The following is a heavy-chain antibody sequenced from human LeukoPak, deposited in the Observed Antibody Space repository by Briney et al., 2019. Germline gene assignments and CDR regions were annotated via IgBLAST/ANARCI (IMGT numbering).Heavy chain of an antibody. CDR1: GFTFSSYS. Sequence: PGGSLRLSCAASGFTFSSYSMNWVRQAPGKGLEWVSSISSSSSYIYYADSVKGRFTISRDNAKNSLYLQMNSLRAEDTAVYYCARATTRYFDWLPLDYWGQGTLVTVSS. CDR3: ARATTRYFDWLPLDY. CDR2: ISSSSSYI. V-gene: IGHV3-21*01. D-gene: IGHD3-9*01. J-gene: IGHJ4*02.